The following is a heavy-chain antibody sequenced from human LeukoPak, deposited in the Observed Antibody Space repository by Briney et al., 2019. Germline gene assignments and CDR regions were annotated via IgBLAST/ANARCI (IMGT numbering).Heavy chain of an antibody. Sequence: ASVKVSCKASGYTFTGYYMHWVRQAPGQGLEWMGWINPNSGGTNYAQKFQGWVTMTRDTSISTAYMELSRLRSDDTAVYYCARGPYIAAAGTTYYYYGMDVWAKGPRSPSPQ. V-gene: IGHV1-2*04. J-gene: IGHJ6*04. CDR3: ARGPYIAAAGTTYYYYGMDV. CDR1: GYTFTGYY. D-gene: IGHD6-13*01. CDR2: INPNSGGT.